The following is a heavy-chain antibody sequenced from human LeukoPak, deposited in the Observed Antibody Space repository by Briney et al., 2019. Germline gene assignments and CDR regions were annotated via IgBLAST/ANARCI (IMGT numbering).Heavy chain of an antibody. Sequence: QPGRSLRLSCEASGFTFSTYGMHWVRQAPGKGLEWVAVIWYDGSNKNYADSVKGRFTITRDNSKNTLYLQMNSPRAEDTAVYYCARGGRTTWHGMDVRGQGTTVTVSS. J-gene: IGHJ6*02. CDR3: ARGGRTTWHGMDV. D-gene: IGHD4-17*01. CDR2: IWYDGSNK. CDR1: GFTFSTYG. V-gene: IGHV3-33*01.